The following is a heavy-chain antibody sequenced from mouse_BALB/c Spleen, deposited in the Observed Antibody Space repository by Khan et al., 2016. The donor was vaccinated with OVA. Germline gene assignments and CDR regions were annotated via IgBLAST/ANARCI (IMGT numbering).Heavy chain of an antibody. Sequence: QVQLQQSGAELAKPGASVKMSCKASGYMFTSYWMNWVKQRPGQGLEWIGYINPSSGYTEYNQKFKDKATLTADKSSGTAYMQLSSLTSEDSADYYCTRSGYGSLAYWGQGTLVTVSA. CDR1: GYMFTSYW. CDR3: TRSGYGSLAY. V-gene: IGHV1-7*01. D-gene: IGHD1-1*01. CDR2: INPSSGYT. J-gene: IGHJ3*01.